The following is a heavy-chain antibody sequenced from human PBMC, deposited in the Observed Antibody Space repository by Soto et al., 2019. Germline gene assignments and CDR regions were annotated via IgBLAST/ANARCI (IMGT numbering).Heavy chain of an antibody. CDR2: IYSSGST. D-gene: IGHD5-18*01. CDR3: PMIPVETARISGIDT. CDR1: GDSVTSGNFY. J-gene: IGHJ5*01. Sequence: PSQPGSLTGTVSGDSVTSGNFYWSLIRQPAGDGLEWIGHIYSSGSTSNSPSFKSRVTISLYTPINPFSPKVTSVTAADTAVYYGPMIPVETARISGIDTFAQGTLVPVSS. V-gene: IGHV4-61*01.